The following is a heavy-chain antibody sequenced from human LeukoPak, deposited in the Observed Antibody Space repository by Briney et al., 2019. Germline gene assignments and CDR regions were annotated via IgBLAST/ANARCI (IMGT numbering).Heavy chain of an antibody. D-gene: IGHD3-10*01. CDR3: VKGVTMVRGSREFDY. Sequence: GGSLRLSCTASGFIFSNSAMTWVRQAPGEGLEWVSSIGGGGSSYYAGSVKGRFTISRDNSKNTVYLQMNNLRAEDTAIFYCVKGVTMVRGSREFDYWGQGTLVTVSS. V-gene: IGHV3-23*01. CDR2: IGGGGSS. CDR1: GFIFSNSA. J-gene: IGHJ4*02.